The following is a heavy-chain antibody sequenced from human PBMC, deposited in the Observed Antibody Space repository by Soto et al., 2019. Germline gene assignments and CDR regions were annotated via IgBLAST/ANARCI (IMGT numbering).Heavy chain of an antibody. CDR2: INSDGSST. Sequence: GGSLRLSCAASGFTFSSYWRHWVRQAPGKGLVWVSRINSDGSSTSYADSVKGRFTISRDNAKNTLYLQMNSLRAEDTAVYYCARDAALWFGESYYYYYGMDVWGQGTTVTVSS. CDR3: ARDAALWFGESYYYYYGMDV. CDR1: GFTFSSYW. J-gene: IGHJ6*02. V-gene: IGHV3-74*01. D-gene: IGHD3-10*01.